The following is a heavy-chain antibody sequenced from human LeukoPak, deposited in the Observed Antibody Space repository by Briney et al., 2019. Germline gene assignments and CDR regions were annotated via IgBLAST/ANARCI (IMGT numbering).Heavy chain of an antibody. D-gene: IGHD6-19*01. V-gene: IGHV3-21*01. CDR2: ISSGSSYI. CDR3: ARGTVAAYNWFGP. CDR1: GFTFSSNY. Sequence: PGGSLRLSYAASGFTFSSNYMSWVRQAPGKGLEWVSCISSGSSYIYYADSVKGRFTISRDNAKNSLYLQMNSLGAEDTAVYYCARGTVAAYNWFGPWGQGTLVTVSS. J-gene: IGHJ5*02.